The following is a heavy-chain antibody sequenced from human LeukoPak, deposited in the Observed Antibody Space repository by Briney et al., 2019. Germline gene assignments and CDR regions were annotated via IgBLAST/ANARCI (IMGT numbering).Heavy chain of an antibody. D-gene: IGHD6-19*01. CDR2: IYTDGST. V-gene: IGHV3-53*01. Sequence: GGSLRLSCAASGFTDPTNYMTWVRHAPGKGLEWVSNIYTDGSTYYADSVKGRFTISRDNSKSTLYLQMNSLRAEDTAVYYCGRSTAGYAFDYWGQGTLVTVSS. J-gene: IGHJ4*02. CDR3: GRSTAGYAFDY. CDR1: GFTDPTNY.